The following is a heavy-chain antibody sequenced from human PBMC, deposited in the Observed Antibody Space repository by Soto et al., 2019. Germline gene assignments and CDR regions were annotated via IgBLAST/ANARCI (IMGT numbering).Heavy chain of an antibody. J-gene: IGHJ4*02. CDR1: GYTFSDYY. V-gene: IGHV1-2*02. D-gene: IGHD1-1*01. CDR3: AREPATAKPEGVDF. Sequence: QVQLVQSGAEVRKPGASVKVSCKASGYTFSDYYIPWVRQAPGQGLEWMGWINPNSGGTKYAPKFQGGVTMTRDTSITTAYMELSRLRSGDTAVYYCAREPATAKPEGVDFWGQGTLVTVSS. CDR2: INPNSGGT.